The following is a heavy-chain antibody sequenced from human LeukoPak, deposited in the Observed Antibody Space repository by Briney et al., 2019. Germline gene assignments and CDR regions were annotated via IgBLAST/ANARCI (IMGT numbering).Heavy chain of an antibody. CDR2: IKKQGSEK. CDR1: GFSISSYW. Sequence: GGSLRLSCEASGFSISSYWMTWVRQAPGKGLEWVANIKKQGSEKYYVDSVKGRFTIARDNAKNSLYLQMNNPRAEDTAMYYCARHAYYVFDIWGQGTMVTVSS. CDR3: ARHAYYVFDI. V-gene: IGHV3-7*01. D-gene: IGHD3-10*01. J-gene: IGHJ3*02.